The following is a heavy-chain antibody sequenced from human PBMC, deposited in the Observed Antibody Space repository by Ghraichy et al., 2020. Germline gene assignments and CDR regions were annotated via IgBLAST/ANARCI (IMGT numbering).Heavy chain of an antibody. J-gene: IGHJ4*02. CDR1: GFTFSSYW. D-gene: IGHD1-26*01. CDR2: INSDGSST. CDR3: ARGSGNSGTYVGYY. V-gene: IGHV3-74*01. Sequence: GGSLRLSCAASGFTFSSYWMHWVRQAPGKGLVWVSRINSDGSSTSYADSVKGRFTISRDNAKNTLYLQMISLRGEDTAVYYCARGSGNSGTYVGYYWGQGTLVTVSS.